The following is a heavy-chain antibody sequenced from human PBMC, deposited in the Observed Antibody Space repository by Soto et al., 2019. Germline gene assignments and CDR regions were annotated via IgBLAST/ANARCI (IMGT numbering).Heavy chain of an antibody. CDR1: GYSFTSYW. CDR3: AYLGGNSATRYGMDV. CDR2: IYPGDSDT. V-gene: IGHV5-51*01. Sequence: PGESLKISCKGSGYSFTSYWIGWVRQMPGKGLEWMGIIYPGDSDTRYSPSFQGQVTISADKSISTAYLQWSSLKASDTAMYYCAYLGGNSATRYGMDVWGQGTTVTVSS. D-gene: IGHD2-21*02. J-gene: IGHJ6*02.